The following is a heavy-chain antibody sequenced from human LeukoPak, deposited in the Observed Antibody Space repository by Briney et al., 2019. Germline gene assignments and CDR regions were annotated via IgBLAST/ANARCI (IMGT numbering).Heavy chain of an antibody. CDR3: ARGHSSGWYNWFDP. CDR1: GFTFSSYD. J-gene: IGHJ5*02. CDR2: IGTAGDP. D-gene: IGHD6-19*01. V-gene: IGHV3-13*05. Sequence: GGSLRLSCAASGFTFSSYDMHWVRQATGKGLEWVSAIGTAGDPYYPGSVKGRFTIPRENAKNSLYLQMNSLRAGDTAVYYCARGHSSGWYNWFDPWGQGTLVTVSS.